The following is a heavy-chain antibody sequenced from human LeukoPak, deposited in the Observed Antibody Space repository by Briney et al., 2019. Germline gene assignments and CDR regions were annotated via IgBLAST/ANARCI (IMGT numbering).Heavy chain of an antibody. CDR3: ASYREAYDLYPHGLDV. Sequence: SETLSLTCSVSGASVSTTAYFWNWIRQPAGEGLEWIGRIDASGNTHYNPSLKSRVTMSLDTSKNQFSLTMNSVTAADSAVYFCASYREAYDLYPHGLDVWGRGTVATVSS. V-gene: IGHV4-61*02. CDR2: IDASGNT. D-gene: IGHD5-24*01. CDR1: GASVSTTAYF. J-gene: IGHJ3*01.